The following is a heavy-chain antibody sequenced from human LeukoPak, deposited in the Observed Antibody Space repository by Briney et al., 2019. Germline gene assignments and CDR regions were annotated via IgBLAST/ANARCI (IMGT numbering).Heavy chain of an antibody. Sequence: PGGSLRLSCAASGLTFSSYGMHWVRQAPGKGLEWVAVISYDGSNKYYADSVKGRFTISRDNSKNTLYLQMNSLRAEDTAVYYCAKDQRMATTYYFDYWGQGTLVTVSS. CDR3: AKDQRMATTYYFDY. CDR2: ISYDGSNK. D-gene: IGHD5-24*01. CDR1: GLTFSSYG. V-gene: IGHV3-30*18. J-gene: IGHJ4*02.